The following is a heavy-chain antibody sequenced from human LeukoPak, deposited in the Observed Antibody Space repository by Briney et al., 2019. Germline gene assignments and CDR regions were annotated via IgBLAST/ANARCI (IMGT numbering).Heavy chain of an antibody. CDR2: IYYSGGT. J-gene: IGHJ3*02. CDR3: ARSVGTAMAEDAFDI. Sequence: PSETLSLTCTVSGGSISSYYWSWIRQPPGKGLEWIGYIYYSGGTNYNPSLKSRVTISVDTSKNQFSLKLSSVTAADTAVYYCARSVGTAMAEDAFDIWGQGTMVTVSS. CDR1: GGSISSYY. D-gene: IGHD5-18*01. V-gene: IGHV4-59*12.